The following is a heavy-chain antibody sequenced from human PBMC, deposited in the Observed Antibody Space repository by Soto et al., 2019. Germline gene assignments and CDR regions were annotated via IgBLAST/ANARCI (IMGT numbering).Heavy chain of an antibody. CDR1: GFTFSSYS. CDR3: ARLSTIFGVGPMARDY. D-gene: IGHD3-3*01. J-gene: IGHJ4*02. V-gene: IGHV3-48*02. CDR2: ISSSSSTI. Sequence: GGSLRLSCAASGFTFSSYSMNWVRQAPGKGLEWVSYISSSSSTIYYADSVKGRFTISRDNAKNSLYLQMNSLRDEDTAVYYCARLSTIFGVGPMARDYWGQGTMVTVYS.